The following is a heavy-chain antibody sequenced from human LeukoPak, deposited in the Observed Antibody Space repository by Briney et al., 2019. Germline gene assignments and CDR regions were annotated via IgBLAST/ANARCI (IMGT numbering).Heavy chain of an antibody. D-gene: IGHD2-21*01. Sequence: GGSLRLSCAASGFTFSSYSMNWVRQAPGKGLEWVSSISSSSYIYYADSVKGRFTISRDNAKNSLYPQMNSLRAEDTAVYYCARVQRLKFPLKYYFDYWGQGTLVTVSS. CDR2: ISSSSYI. J-gene: IGHJ4*02. V-gene: IGHV3-21*01. CDR1: GFTFSSYS. CDR3: ARVQRLKFPLKYYFDY.